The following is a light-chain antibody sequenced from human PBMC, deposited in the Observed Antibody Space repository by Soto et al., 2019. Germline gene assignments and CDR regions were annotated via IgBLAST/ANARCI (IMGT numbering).Light chain of an antibody. V-gene: IGKV3-15*01. J-gene: IGKJ1*01. Sequence: EIVMTQSPATLSVSPGERATLSCRASQSVNNNLAWYQQKPGQAPRLLIYGASTRATGIPARFSGSGSETEFTLTISSLQSEDFEVYYCKQYGSSPKTFGQGTKVDIK. CDR3: KQYGSSPKT. CDR1: QSVNNN. CDR2: GAS.